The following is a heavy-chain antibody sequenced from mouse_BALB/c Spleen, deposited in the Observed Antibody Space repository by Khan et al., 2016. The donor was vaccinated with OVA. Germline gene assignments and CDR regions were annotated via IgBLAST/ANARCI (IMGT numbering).Heavy chain of an antibody. J-gene: IGHJ3*01. CDR3: ARDDGYSLFAY. V-gene: IGHV1S137*01. D-gene: IGHD2-3*01. CDR2: VSTNYGNT. CDR1: DYTFTDYP. Sequence: QVRLQQSGPELVRPGVSVKISCKGPDYTFTDYPMHWVQQRHVKNLEWIGAVSTNYGNTNYNQKFKGKAKMTVDKSSSTAYMELARLTSEDSAIYYCARDDGYSLFAYWGQGTLVTVSA.